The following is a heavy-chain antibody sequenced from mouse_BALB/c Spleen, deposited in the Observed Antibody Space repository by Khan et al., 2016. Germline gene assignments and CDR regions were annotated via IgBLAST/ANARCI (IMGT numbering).Heavy chain of an antibody. Sequence: QVQLKQSGPGLVAPSQSLSITCTVPGFSLTNSGVHWVRQPPRKGLDWLGVIWSGGSTDYNSALMSRLSITRDTTQNQVFLKMNSLLSEDTAMYYCARDDQDCDAWFASGGQGTLITVSA. J-gene: IGHJ3*01. CDR2: IWSGGST. V-gene: IGHV2-9*02. CDR3: ARDDQDCDAWFAS. CDR1: GFSLTNSG.